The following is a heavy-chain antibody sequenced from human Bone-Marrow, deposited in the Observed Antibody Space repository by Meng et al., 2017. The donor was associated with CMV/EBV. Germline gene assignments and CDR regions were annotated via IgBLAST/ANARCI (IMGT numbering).Heavy chain of an antibody. CDR2: INHSGST. CDR1: GGSFSGYY. V-gene: IGHV4-34*01. Sequence: QVQLQQWGAGLLKPSETLSLTCAVYGGSFSGYYWSWIRQPPGKGLEWIGEINHSGSTNYNPSLKSRVTISVDTSKNQFSLKLSSVTAADTAMYYCAREGPSRFDPWGQGTLVTVSS. CDR3: AREGPSRFDP. J-gene: IGHJ5*02.